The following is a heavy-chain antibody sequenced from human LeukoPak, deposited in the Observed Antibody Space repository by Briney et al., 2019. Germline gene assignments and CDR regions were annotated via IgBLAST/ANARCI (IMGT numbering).Heavy chain of an antibody. D-gene: IGHD3-10*01. V-gene: IGHV1-2*02. J-gene: IGHJ4*02. CDR1: GYTFTGYY. CDR2: INPNSGGT. Sequence: ASVKVSCKASGYTFTGYYMHWVRQAPGQGLEWMGWINPNSGGTNYAQKFQGRVTMTRDTSISTAYMELSRLRSDDTAMYYCARGREIHGGSDTKLDDYWGQGTLVTVSS. CDR3: ARGREIHGGSDTKLDDY.